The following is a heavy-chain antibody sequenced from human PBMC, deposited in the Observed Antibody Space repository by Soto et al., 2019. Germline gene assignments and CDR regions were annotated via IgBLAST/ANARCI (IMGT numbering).Heavy chain of an antibody. V-gene: IGHV3-23*01. CDR2: ISGSGGST. CDR3: AKYGDDVVVVPGARFDY. CDR1: GFSFSSFA. D-gene: IGHD2-2*01. Sequence: EVHLSESGGGLVQPGGSLRLSCVASGFSFSSFAMSWVRQAPGKGLEWLSAISGSGGSTYYADSVKGRFTISRDNAKKLRLLQMNSLRADDTAVYFCAKYGDDVVVVPGARFDYWGQGALVSVSS. J-gene: IGHJ4*02.